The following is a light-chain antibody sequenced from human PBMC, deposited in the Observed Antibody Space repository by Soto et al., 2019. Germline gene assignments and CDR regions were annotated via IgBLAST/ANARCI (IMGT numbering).Light chain of an antibody. J-gene: IGLJ2*01. Sequence: QSALAQPASVSGSPGESITISCTGTSSDVGGYNFVSWYQQHPGKAPKLIIFDVSNRPSGVSNRFSGSKSGNTASLTISGLQAEDEADYYCSSCTASGTRIFGGGTQLTVL. CDR3: SSCTASGTRI. CDR1: SSDVGGYNF. V-gene: IGLV2-14*01. CDR2: DVS.